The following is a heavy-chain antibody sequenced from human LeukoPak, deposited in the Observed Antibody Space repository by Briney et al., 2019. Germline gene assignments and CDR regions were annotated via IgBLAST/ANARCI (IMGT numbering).Heavy chain of an antibody. CDR1: GYTFTSYD. CDR3: ARVPRGGGFFYYMDV. J-gene: IGHJ6*03. CDR2: MNPNSGNT. Sequence: ASVKVSCKASGYTFTSYDINWVRQANGQGLEWMGWMNPNSGNTGYAQKFQGRVNMTSNTSISTAYMELSSLKSEDTAVYYCARVPRGGGFFYYMDVWGKGTTVTISS. V-gene: IGHV1-8*01. D-gene: IGHD3-3*01.